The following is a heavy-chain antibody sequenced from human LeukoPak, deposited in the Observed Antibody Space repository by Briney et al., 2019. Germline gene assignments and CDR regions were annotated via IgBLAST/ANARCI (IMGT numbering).Heavy chain of an antibody. CDR1: GFTFSSYG. CDR3: AKHPYSSSWFDY. J-gene: IGHJ4*02. CDR2: IWYDGSNK. V-gene: IGHV3-33*06. D-gene: IGHD6-13*01. Sequence: GRSLRLSCAASGFTFSSYGMHWVRQAPGKGLEWVAVIWYDGSNKYYADSVKGRFTISRDNSKNTLYLQMNSLRAEDTAVYYCAKHPYSSSWFDYWGQGTLVTVSS.